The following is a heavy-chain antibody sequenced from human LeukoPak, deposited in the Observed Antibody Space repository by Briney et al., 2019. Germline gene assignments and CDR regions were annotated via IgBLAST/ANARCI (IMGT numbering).Heavy chain of an antibody. CDR1: GFTFRSFG. CDR2: ISSSGSTI. V-gene: IGHV3-48*03. J-gene: IGHJ6*04. CDR3: AELGITMIGGV. Sequence: GGALRISLAAPGFTFRSFGIKWVRQAPREGAGWVSYISSSGSTIYYADSVKGRFTISRDNAKNSLYLQMNSLRAEDTAVYYCAELGITMIGGVWGKGTTVTISS. D-gene: IGHD3-10*02.